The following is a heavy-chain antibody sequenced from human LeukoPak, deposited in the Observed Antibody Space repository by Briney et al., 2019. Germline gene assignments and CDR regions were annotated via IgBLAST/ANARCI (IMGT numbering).Heavy chain of an antibody. CDR1: GVSTSDYY. V-gene: IGHV4-4*07. CDR3: AGGAPRTLRFDI. J-gene: IGHJ3*02. D-gene: IGHD3-16*01. Sequence: PSETLSLTCSVSGVSTSDYYWNWIRQPAGKRLQWIGRLYPSGSTNSNPSLRSRLTMSLDTSKNQLSLELNSVTAADTAVYYCAGGAPRTLRFDIWGQGILVTVSS. CDR2: LYPSGST.